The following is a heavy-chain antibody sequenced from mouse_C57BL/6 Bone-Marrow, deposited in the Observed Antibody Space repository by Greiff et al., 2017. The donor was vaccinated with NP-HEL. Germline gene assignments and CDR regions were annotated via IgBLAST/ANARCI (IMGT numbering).Heavy chain of an antibody. CDR3: ARKEGYVEKNYDD. CDR2: IYPRSGST. D-gene: IGHD2-14*01. Sequence: VLLVESGAELARPGASVKLSCKASGYTFTSYGISWVKQRTGQGLEWIGEIYPRSGSTYYNEKFKGKATLTADKSSSTAYMVLRSLTSDDSSDYVWARKEGYVEKNYDDWGQGTTLTVSS. J-gene: IGHJ2*01. V-gene: IGHV1-81*01. CDR1: GYTFTSYG.